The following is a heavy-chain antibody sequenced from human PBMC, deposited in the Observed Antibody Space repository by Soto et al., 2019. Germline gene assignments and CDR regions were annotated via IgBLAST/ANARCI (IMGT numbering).Heavy chain of an antibody. J-gene: IGHJ6*02. V-gene: IGHV4-31*03. CDR1: GGSISSGGYY. Sequence: PSETLSLTCTVSGGSISSGGYYWSWIRQHPGKGLEWIGYIYYSGSTYYNPSLKSRVTISVDTSKNQFSLKLSSVTAADTAVYYCARDSLGAYYYDSSGYYPPWSHYYYYYGMDVLGQGTTVTSP. CDR2: IYYSGST. D-gene: IGHD3-22*01. CDR3: ARDSLGAYYYDSSGYYPPWSHYYYYYGMDV.